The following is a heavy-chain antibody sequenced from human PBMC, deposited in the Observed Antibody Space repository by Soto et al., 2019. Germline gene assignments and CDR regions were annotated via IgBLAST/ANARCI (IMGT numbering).Heavy chain of an antibody. CDR3: ARQEYYYGSGSPCYFDN. J-gene: IGHJ4*02. Sequence: SETLYLTCTVSGYSINSCGSYWVLIRQPPGKGLEWIGSIYYSGSTYYNPSLKSRVTISVDTSKNQFSLKLSSVTAADTAVYYCARQEYYYGSGSPCYFDNWGQGTLVT. D-gene: IGHD3-10*01. CDR2: IYYSGST. CDR1: GYSINSCGSY. V-gene: IGHV4-39*01.